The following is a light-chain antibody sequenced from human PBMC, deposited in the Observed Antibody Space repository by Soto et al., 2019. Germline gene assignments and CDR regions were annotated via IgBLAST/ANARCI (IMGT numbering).Light chain of an antibody. J-gene: IGKJ3*01. CDR1: QGINNY. V-gene: IGKV1-27*01. CDR2: GAS. CDR3: QKHNGASFT. Sequence: DFQMTQSPSSLSASVGDRVTITCRASQGINNYLAWYQQKPGKVPKLLIYGASSLQSGVTSRFSDSGSGTYFTLTISNLQPEDVATYYCQKHNGASFTFGPGTKVDIK.